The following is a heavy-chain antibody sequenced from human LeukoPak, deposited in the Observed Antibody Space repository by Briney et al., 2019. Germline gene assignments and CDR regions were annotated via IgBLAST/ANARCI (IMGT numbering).Heavy chain of an antibody. CDR2: ISGSGGST. V-gene: IGHV3-23*01. CDR1: GFTFSSYA. J-gene: IGHJ5*02. Sequence: PGGSLRLSCAASGFTFSSYAMSWVRQAPGKGLEWVSAISGSGGSTYYADSVKGRFTISKDNSKNTLYLQMNSLRAEDTAVYYCAKGMYDILTGLDSWGQGTLVTVSS. D-gene: IGHD3-9*01. CDR3: AKGMYDILTGLDS.